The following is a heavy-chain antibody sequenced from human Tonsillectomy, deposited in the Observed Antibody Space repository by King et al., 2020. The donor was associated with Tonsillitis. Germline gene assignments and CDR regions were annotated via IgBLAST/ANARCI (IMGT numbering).Heavy chain of an antibody. J-gene: IGHJ4*02. CDR2: IYASGST. V-gene: IGHV4-61*02. CDR3: AGEGGGAVAGAFDY. D-gene: IGHD6-19*01. Sequence: QLQESGPGLVKPSQTLSLTCTVSGAPISRDNFFWSWIRQPAGKGLEWIGRIYASGSTNYNSSLRSRVTISVDTSKNQLSLMMSSVTATDTALYFCAGEGGGAVAGAFDYWGQGTLVTVSS. CDR1: GAPISRDNFF.